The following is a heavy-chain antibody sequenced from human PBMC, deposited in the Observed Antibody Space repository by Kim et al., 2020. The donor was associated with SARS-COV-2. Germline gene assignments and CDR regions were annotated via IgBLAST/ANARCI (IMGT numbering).Heavy chain of an antibody. CDR1: GGTFSSYA. D-gene: IGHD3-22*01. CDR2: IIPIFGTA. Sequence: SVKVSCKASGGTFSSYAISWVRQAPGQGLEWMGGIIPIFGTANYAQKFQGRVTITADESTSTAYMELSSLRSEDTAVYYCAIHSSGYYYVRTLDYWGQGTLVTVSS. CDR3: AIHSSGYYYVRTLDY. V-gene: IGHV1-69*13. J-gene: IGHJ4*02.